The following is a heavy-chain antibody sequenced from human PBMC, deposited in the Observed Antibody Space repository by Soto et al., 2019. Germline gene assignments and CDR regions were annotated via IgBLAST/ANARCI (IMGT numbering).Heavy chain of an antibody. V-gene: IGHV3-23*01. Sequence: GGSLRLSCAASGFTFSSYAMSWVRQAPGKGLEWVSAISGSGGSTYYADSVKGRFTISRDNSKNTLYLQMNSLRAEDTAVYYCAKGSGLYCGGDCYADYWGQGTLVTVAS. D-gene: IGHD2-21*02. J-gene: IGHJ4*02. CDR3: AKGSGLYCGGDCYADY. CDR1: GFTFSSYA. CDR2: ISGSGGST.